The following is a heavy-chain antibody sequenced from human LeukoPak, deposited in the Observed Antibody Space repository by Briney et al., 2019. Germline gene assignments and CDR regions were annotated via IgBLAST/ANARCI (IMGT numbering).Heavy chain of an antibody. CDR1: GFTFSSYS. D-gene: IGHD6-19*01. V-gene: IGHV3-21*01. Sequence: PGGSLRLSCVASGFTFSSYSMNWVRQAPGKGLEWVSSISSSSSHIYYADSVKGRFTISRDNAKNSLYLQMNSLRAEDTAVYYCARSRRPYSSGWYLYYFDYWGQGTLVTVSS. CDR2: ISSSSSHI. CDR3: ARSRRPYSSGWYLYYFDY. J-gene: IGHJ4*02.